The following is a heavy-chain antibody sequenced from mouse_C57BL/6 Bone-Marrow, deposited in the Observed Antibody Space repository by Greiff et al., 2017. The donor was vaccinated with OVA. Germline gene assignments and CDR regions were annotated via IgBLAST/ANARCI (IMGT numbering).Heavy chain of an antibody. CDR1: GFTFSSYA. CDR2: ISSGGDYI. Sequence: EVQLVESGEGLLKPGGSLKLSCAASGFTFSSYAMSWVRQTPEKRLEWVAYISSGGDYIYYADTVNGRFTISRDNARNTLYLQMSSLKSEDTAMYYCTRVGAGTWGAWFAYWGQGTLVTVSA. V-gene: IGHV5-9-1*02. CDR3: TRVGAGTWGAWFAY. D-gene: IGHD4-1*01. J-gene: IGHJ3*01.